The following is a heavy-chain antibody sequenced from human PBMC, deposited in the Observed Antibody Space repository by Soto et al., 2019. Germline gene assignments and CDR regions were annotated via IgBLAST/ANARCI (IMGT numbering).Heavy chain of an antibody. CDR2: INHSGST. Sequence: KPSETLSLTCAVYGGSFRGYYWSWIRQPPGKGLEWIGEINHSGSTNYNPSLKSRVTISVDTSKNQFSLKLSSVTAADTAVYYCAIIGRAEQTGGDYWGQGTLVTVSS. J-gene: IGHJ4*02. V-gene: IGHV4-34*01. CDR1: GGSFRGYY. CDR3: AIIGRAEQTGGDY. D-gene: IGHD1-26*01.